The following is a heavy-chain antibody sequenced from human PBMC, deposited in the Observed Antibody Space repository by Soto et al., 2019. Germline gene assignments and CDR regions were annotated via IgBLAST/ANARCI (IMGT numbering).Heavy chain of an antibody. CDR3: ARGSWGLLWFGEDDAFDI. J-gene: IGHJ3*02. CDR2: IGTAGDT. Sequence: EVQLVESGGGLVQPGGSLRLSCAASGFTFSSYDMHWVRQATGKGLEWVSAIGTAGDTYYPGSVKGRFTISRENAKNSLYLQMNSLRAGDTAVYYCARGSWGLLWFGEDDAFDIWGQGTMVTVSS. V-gene: IGHV3-13*01. D-gene: IGHD3-10*01. CDR1: GFTFSSYD.